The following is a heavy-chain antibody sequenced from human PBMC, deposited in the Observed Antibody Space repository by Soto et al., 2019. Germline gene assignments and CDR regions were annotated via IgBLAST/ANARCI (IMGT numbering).Heavy chain of an antibody. CDR2: IYYSGST. Sequence: QVQLQESGPGLVKPSQTLSLTCTVSGGSISSGGYYWIWIRQHPGKGLEWIGYIYYSGSTYYNPSVKSRVTISVDTSKNQFSLKLSSVTAADTAVYYCARSILGARGYYFDYWGQGTLVTVSS. V-gene: IGHV4-31*03. J-gene: IGHJ4*02. D-gene: IGHD3-3*02. CDR1: GGSISSGGYY. CDR3: ARSILGARGYYFDY.